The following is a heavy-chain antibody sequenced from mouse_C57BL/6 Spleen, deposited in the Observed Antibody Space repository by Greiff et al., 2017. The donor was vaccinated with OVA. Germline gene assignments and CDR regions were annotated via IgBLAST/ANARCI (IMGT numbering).Heavy chain of an antibody. CDR3: ARDYPSGYFDV. Sequence: EVMLVESEGGLVQPGSSMKLSCTASGFTFSDYYMAWVRQVPEKGLEWVANINYDGSSTYYLDSLKSRFIISRDNAKNILYLQMSSLKSEDTATYYCARDYPSGYFDVWGTGTTVTVSS. CDR2: INYDGSST. J-gene: IGHJ1*03. CDR1: GFTFSDYY. V-gene: IGHV5-16*01.